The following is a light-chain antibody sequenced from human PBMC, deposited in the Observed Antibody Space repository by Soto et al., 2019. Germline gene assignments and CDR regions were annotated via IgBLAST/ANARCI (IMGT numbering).Light chain of an antibody. CDR3: QQRSHWWT. Sequence: EIVLTQSPATLSLSPGERATLSCRASQSVSSYLAWYQQKPGQAPRLLIYDASNRATGIPARFSGSGSGTDFTHTISSLEPEDFAVYYCQQRSHWWTFGQGTKVEI. CDR2: DAS. V-gene: IGKV3-11*01. J-gene: IGKJ1*01. CDR1: QSVSSY.